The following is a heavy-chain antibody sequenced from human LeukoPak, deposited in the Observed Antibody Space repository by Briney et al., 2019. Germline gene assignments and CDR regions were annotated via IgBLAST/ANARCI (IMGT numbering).Heavy chain of an antibody. Sequence: TGGSLRLSCTASGLTFGDYAMSWARQAPGKGLEWVGFIRSKTHGGTTEYAASVKGRFIISRDDSRSIAYLQMNSLKTEDTALYYCTRAPSLSWFDPWGQGTLVTVSS. J-gene: IGHJ5*02. CDR1: GLTFGDYA. CDR3: TRAPSLSWFDP. D-gene: IGHD3-10*01. CDR2: IRSKTHGGTT. V-gene: IGHV3-49*04.